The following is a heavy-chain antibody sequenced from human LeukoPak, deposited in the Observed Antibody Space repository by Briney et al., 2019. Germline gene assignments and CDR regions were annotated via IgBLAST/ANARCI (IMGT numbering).Heavy chain of an antibody. Sequence: ASVKVSCKASGYTFTGYFMHWVRLAPGQGLEWMEWINPNSGETNYAQKFQGRVTMARDTSISTTYMELSRLRSDDTAVYYCARGVRSSWYSFDYWGQGTLVTVSS. V-gene: IGHV1-2*02. D-gene: IGHD6-13*01. CDR1: GYTFTGYF. CDR3: ARGVRSSWYSFDY. CDR2: INPNSGET. J-gene: IGHJ4*02.